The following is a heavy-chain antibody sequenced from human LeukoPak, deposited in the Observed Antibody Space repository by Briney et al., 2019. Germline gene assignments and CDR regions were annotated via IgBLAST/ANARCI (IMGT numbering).Heavy chain of an antibody. CDR2: ISSSSSYI. D-gene: IGHD3-10*01. Sequence: PGGSLRLSCAASGFTFSDYSMNWVRQAPGKGLEWVSSISSSSSYIYYADSVKGRFTISRDNAKNSLYLQMNSLRAEDTAVYYCAREGSGKKSVYYGMDVWGQGTTVTVSS. J-gene: IGHJ6*02. V-gene: IGHV3-21*01. CDR1: GFTFSDYS. CDR3: AREGSGKKSVYYGMDV.